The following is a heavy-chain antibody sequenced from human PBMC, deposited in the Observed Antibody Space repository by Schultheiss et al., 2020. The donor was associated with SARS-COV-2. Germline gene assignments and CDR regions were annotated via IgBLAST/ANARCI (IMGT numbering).Heavy chain of an antibody. CDR1: GGTFSSYT. CDR2: ISAYNGNT. Sequence: ASVKVSCKASGGTFSSYTISWVRQAPGQGLEWMGWISAYNGNTNYAQKLQDRVTMTADTSTSTTYMELRSLRSDDTAVYYCARGSVTMVRGLTITYGMDVWGQGTTVTVSS. J-gene: IGHJ6*02. V-gene: IGHV1-18*01. D-gene: IGHD3-10*01. CDR3: ARGSVTMVRGLTITYGMDV.